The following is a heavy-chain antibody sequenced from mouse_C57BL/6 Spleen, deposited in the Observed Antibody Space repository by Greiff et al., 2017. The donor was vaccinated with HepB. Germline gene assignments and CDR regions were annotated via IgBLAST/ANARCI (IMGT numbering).Heavy chain of an antibody. CDR1: GYTFTSYW. Sequence: QVQLQQPGAELVKPGASVKLSCKASGYTFTSYWMHWVKQRPGQGLEWIGMIHPNSGSTNYNEKFKSKATLTVDKSSSTAYMQLSSLTSEDSAVYYCAKEPTVVEGWFAYWGQGTLVTVSA. CDR2: IHPNSGST. D-gene: IGHD1-1*01. V-gene: IGHV1-64*01. CDR3: AKEPTVVEGWFAY. J-gene: IGHJ3*01.